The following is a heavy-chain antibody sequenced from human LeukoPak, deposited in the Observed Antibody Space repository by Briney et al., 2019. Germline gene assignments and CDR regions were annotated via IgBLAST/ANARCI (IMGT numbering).Heavy chain of an antibody. CDR1: EFTFSNYA. J-gene: IGHJ4*02. Sequence: GGSLRLSCAASEFTFSNYAMSWVRQAPGKGLEWVSAITGSGGDTYYADSVKGRFTISRDNSKDTLHLQMNSLRAEDTAVYFCAKAGSSWSGPLKDWGQGILVTVSS. V-gene: IGHV3-23*01. D-gene: IGHD6-13*01. CDR2: ITGSGGDT. CDR3: AKAGSSWSGPLKD.